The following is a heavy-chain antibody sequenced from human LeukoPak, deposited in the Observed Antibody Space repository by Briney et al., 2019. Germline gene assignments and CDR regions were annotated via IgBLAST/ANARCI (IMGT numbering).Heavy chain of an antibody. V-gene: IGHV4-38-2*02. Sequence: PSETLSLTCTVSGYSISSGYYWGWIRQPPGKGLEWIGSIYHSGSTYYNPSLKSRVTISVDKSKNQFSLKLSSVTAADTAVYYCARVLTNYRFDPWGQGTLVTVSS. CDR2: IYHSGST. CDR3: ARVLTNYRFDP. D-gene: IGHD1-7*01. CDR1: GYSISSGYY. J-gene: IGHJ5*02.